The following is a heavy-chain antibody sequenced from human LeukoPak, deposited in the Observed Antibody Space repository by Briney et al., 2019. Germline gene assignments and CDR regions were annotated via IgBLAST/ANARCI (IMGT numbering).Heavy chain of an antibody. CDR1: GFSFGGFS. CDR2: MHEHGREV. Sequence: GGSLRLSCAASGFSFGGFSMSWVRQTPGKGLEWVTYMHEHGREVFYVDSVKGRFTISRDNAKNSLYLQMNSLRAEDTAVYYCARVRAPYCSGGSCYVGFDYWGQGTLVTVSS. CDR3: ARVRAPYCSGGSCYVGFDY. D-gene: IGHD2-15*01. V-gene: IGHV3-7*01. J-gene: IGHJ4*02.